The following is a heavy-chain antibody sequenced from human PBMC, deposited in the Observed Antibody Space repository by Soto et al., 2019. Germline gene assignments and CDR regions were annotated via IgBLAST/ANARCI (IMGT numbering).Heavy chain of an antibody. Sequence: GASVKVSCKASGYTFTIYGISWVRQAPGQGLEWMGWISAYNGNTNYAQKLQGRVTMTTDTSTSTAYMELRSLRSDDTAVYYSAKDEPVGPLDYWGQGTLVTVSS. V-gene: IGHV1-18*01. CDR1: GYTFTIYG. J-gene: IGHJ4*02. CDR2: ISAYNGNT. CDR3: AKDEPVGPLDY. D-gene: IGHD2-2*01.